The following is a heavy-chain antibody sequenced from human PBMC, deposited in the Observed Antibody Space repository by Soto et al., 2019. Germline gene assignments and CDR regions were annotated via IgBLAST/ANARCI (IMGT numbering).Heavy chain of an antibody. CDR2: ISGSGGST. Sequence: GGSLRVSCAAAGVTFSGYARNWVRQAPGKGLEWVSVISGSGGSTYYADSVKGRFTVSRDNSKNTLYLQMNSLRAEDTAVYYCAKSGHKIGLGEFLAFDIWGQGTMVTVSS. D-gene: IGHD3-16*01. V-gene: IGHV3-23*01. CDR1: GVTFSGYA. CDR3: AKSGHKIGLGEFLAFDI. J-gene: IGHJ3*02.